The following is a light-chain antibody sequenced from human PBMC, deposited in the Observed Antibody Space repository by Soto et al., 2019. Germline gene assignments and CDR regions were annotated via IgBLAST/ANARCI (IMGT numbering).Light chain of an antibody. J-gene: IGLJ1*01. CDR1: SSDIGVSRS. V-gene: IGLV2-11*01. Sequence: QSALTQPRAVSGSPGQSVTISCTGTSSDIGVSRSVSWYQQHPGKAPKLIISDVTKRPSGVPYRFSGSKSDNTASLTISRLQADDEADYYCCSYEGRFFFGTGTKVTVL. CDR2: DVT. CDR3: CSYEGRFF.